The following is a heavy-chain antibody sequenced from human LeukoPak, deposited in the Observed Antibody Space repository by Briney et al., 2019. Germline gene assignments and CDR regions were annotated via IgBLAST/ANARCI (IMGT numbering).Heavy chain of an antibody. CDR2: ISSSSSTI. CDR3: ARDHQTYYYDSSGYFSVRYFDY. V-gene: IGHV3-48*04. J-gene: IGHJ4*02. CDR1: GFTFSSNS. D-gene: IGHD3-22*01. Sequence: HAGGSLRLSCAASGFTFSSNSMNWVRQAPGKGLEWVSYISSSSSTIYYADSVKGRFTISRDNAKNSLYLQMNSLRAEDTAVYYCARDHQTYYYDSSGYFSVRYFDYWGQGTLVTVSS.